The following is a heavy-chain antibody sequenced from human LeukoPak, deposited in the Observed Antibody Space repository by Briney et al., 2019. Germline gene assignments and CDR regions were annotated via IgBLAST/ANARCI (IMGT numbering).Heavy chain of an antibody. CDR3: ARGGDGYSFGYVMDV. Sequence: GRSLRLSCAASGFTFSSYGMHWVRQAPGKGLEWVAIVSYDGSNEYYADSVKGRFTISRDNSKNTLYLQMNSLRAEDTAVYYCARGGDGYSFGYVMDVWGQGTTVTVSS. V-gene: IGHV3-30*03. D-gene: IGHD5-24*01. CDR2: VSYDGSNE. CDR1: GFTFSSYG. J-gene: IGHJ6*02.